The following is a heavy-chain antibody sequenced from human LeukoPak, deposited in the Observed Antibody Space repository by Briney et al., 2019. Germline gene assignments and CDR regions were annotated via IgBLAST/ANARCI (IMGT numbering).Heavy chain of an antibody. Sequence: GGSLRLSCAASGFTFSSYSMSWVRQAPGKGLEWVSVIYSGGSTYYADSVKGRFTISRDNSKNTLYLQMNSLRAEDTAVYYCARDLGYGDFYFDYWGQGTLVTVSS. CDR1: GFTFSSYS. J-gene: IGHJ4*02. CDR2: IYSGGST. CDR3: ARDLGYGDFYFDY. D-gene: IGHD4-17*01. V-gene: IGHV3-53*01.